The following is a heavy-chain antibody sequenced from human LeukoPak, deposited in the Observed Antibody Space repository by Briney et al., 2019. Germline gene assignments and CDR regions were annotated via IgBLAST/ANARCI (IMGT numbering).Heavy chain of an antibody. D-gene: IGHD2-21*02. J-gene: IGHJ4*02. V-gene: IGHV4-59*01. CDR2: IYYSGTT. CDR3: ATSGYCGGDCYPLYFDY. Sequence: SETLSLTCTVSGGSISSYYWNWIRQPPGKGLEWIGYIYYSGTTNYNPSLKSRVSMSVDTSKNQFSLKLSSVTAADTAVYYCATSGYCGGDCYPLYFDYWGQGTLVTVSS. CDR1: GGSISSYY.